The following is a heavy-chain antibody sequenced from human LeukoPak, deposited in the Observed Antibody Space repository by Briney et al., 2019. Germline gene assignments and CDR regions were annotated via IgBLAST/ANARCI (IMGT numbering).Heavy chain of an antibody. CDR2: ISSSSSYT. D-gene: IGHD6-19*01. CDR3: ARAGYNSGWYEY. CDR1: GFTFSDYY. Sequence: PGGSLRLSCEASGFTFSDYYMNWIRQAPGKGLEWVSYISSSSSYTNYADSVKRRFTISRDNPKNSLYLQMNSLRAEDTAVYYCARAGYNSGWYEYWGQGTLVTVSS. V-gene: IGHV3-11*06. J-gene: IGHJ4*02.